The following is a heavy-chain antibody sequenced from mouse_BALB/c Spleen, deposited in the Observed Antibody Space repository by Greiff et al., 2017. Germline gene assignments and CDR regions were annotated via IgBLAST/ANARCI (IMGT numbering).Heavy chain of an antibody. CDR2: ISSGGGST. V-gene: IGHV5-12-1*01. CDR1: GFAFSSYD. CDR3: ARQGGYYGNVYYAMDY. D-gene: IGHD2-1*01. Sequence: DVMLVESGGGLVKPGGSLKLSCAASGFAFSSYDMSWVRQTPEKRLEWVAYISSGGGSTYYPDTVKGRFTISRDNAKNTLYLQMSSLKSEDTAMYYCARQGGYYGNVYYAMDYWGQGTSVTVSS. J-gene: IGHJ4*01.